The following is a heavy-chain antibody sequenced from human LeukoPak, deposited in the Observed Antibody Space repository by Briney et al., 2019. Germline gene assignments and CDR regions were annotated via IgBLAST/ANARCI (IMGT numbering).Heavy chain of an antibody. Sequence: GGSLRLSCAASGFTFSSYAMSWVRQAPGKGLEWVSAISGSGGSTYYADSVKGRFTISRDNSKNTLYLQMNSLRAEDTAVYYCANVNPHYDSIGYHQSFDYWGQGTLVTVSS. CDR3: ANVNPHYDSIGYHQSFDY. J-gene: IGHJ4*02. V-gene: IGHV3-23*01. CDR2: ISGSGGST. D-gene: IGHD3-22*01. CDR1: GFTFSSYA.